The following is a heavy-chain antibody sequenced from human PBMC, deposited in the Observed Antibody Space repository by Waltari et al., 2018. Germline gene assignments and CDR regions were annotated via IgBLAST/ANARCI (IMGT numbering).Heavy chain of an antibody. CDR1: GFIFRTYW. Sequence: EVQVVESGGGLVQPGGSLRLSCAASGFIFRTYWMSWVRQAPGKGLEWVANIKQEGSGEYYVDSVKGRFTSSRDNAKNSLYLQMNSLRAEDTAVYYCARVVRYCSSTSCFYFDYWGQGTLVTVSS. V-gene: IGHV3-7*01. CDR2: IKQEGSGE. J-gene: IGHJ4*02. D-gene: IGHD2-2*01. CDR3: ARVVRYCSSTSCFYFDY.